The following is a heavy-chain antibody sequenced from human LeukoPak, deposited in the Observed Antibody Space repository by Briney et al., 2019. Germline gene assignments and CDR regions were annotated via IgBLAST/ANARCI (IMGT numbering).Heavy chain of an antibody. CDR2: INPNSGGT. CDR3: ARDSREYCSGGSCYGDYYFDY. J-gene: IGHJ4*02. Sequence: ASVKVSCKASGYTFTGYYMHWVRQAPGQGLEWMGWINPNSGGTNYAQKFQGRVTMTRDTSISTAYMELSRLRSDDTAVYYCARDSREYCSGGSCYGDYYFDYWGQGTLVTVSS. V-gene: IGHV1-2*02. D-gene: IGHD2-15*01. CDR1: GYTFTGYY.